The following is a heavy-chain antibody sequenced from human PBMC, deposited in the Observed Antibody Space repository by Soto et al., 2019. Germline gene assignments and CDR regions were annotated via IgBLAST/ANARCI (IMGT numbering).Heavy chain of an antibody. V-gene: IGHV1-69*01. Sequence: QVQLVQSGAEVKKPGSSVKVSCRASGGHFDRFALSWLRQAHGQGLEWMGGIIPFLSATTYAQKFQGRVTITADESASTLYLEMRSLTSDDTAVYYCARGEDDYGAFGSMDVWGQGTSVTVSS. D-gene: IGHD4-17*01. CDR3: ARGEDDYGAFGSMDV. J-gene: IGHJ6*02. CDR1: GGHFDRFA. CDR2: IIPFLSAT.